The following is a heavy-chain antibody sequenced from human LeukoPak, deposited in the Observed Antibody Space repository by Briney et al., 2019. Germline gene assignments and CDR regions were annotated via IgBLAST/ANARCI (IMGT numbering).Heavy chain of an antibody. CDR1: GLTFSTYW. D-gene: IGHD1-26*01. Sequence: GGSLRLSCAASGLTFSTYWMHWVRQAPGKGLAWVARINPDGSIRTYANSVQGRVTISRDTAKDTLFLQMNSLRAEDTAVYYCAREARVGGALQYWGQGTPVPVSS. V-gene: IGHV3-74*03. CDR2: INPDGSIR. CDR3: AREARVGGALQY. J-gene: IGHJ4*02.